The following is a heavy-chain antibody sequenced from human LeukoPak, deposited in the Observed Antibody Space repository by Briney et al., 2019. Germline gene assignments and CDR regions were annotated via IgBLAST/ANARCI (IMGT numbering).Heavy chain of an antibody. Sequence: ASVKVPCKASGYTFTSYGISWVRQAPGQGLEWMGWISAYNGNTNYAQKLQGRVTMTTDTSTSTAYMELRSLRSDDTAVYYCARGGYCSSTSCLFDYWGQGTLVTVSS. CDR3: ARGGYCSSTSCLFDY. CDR2: ISAYNGNT. V-gene: IGHV1-18*01. CDR1: GYTFTSYG. D-gene: IGHD2-2*01. J-gene: IGHJ4*02.